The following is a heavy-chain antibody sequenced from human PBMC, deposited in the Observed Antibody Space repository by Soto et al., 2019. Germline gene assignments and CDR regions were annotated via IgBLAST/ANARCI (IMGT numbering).Heavy chain of an antibody. V-gene: IGHV1-18*01. Sequence: ASVKVSCKTSGYTFTEYGISWFRRAPGQGLEWMGWISPYNGKTNYIQEFQDRVTITTDTSSTTVYMDLRTLKSDDTAIYFCARADYGDTKIYSFDHWGQGTLVTVSS. J-gene: IGHJ4*02. CDR3: ARADYGDTKIYSFDH. CDR2: ISPYNGKT. CDR1: GYTFTEYG. D-gene: IGHD4-17*01.